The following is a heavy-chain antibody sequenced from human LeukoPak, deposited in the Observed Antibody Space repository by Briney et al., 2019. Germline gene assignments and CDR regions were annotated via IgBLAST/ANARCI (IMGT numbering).Heavy chain of an antibody. CDR1: GGSISSGGYS. V-gene: IGHV4-30-2*01. D-gene: IGHD2/OR15-2a*01. J-gene: IGHJ6*02. CDR3: ARGYCSSTTCYYNGMDV. CDR2: IYHSGST. Sequence: SETLSLTCAVSGGSISSGGYSWSWIRQPPGKGLEWIGYIYHSGSTYYNPSLKSRVTISLDTSKNQFSLQLTSVTATDTAVYYCARGYCSSTTCYYNGMDVWGQGTTVTVSS.